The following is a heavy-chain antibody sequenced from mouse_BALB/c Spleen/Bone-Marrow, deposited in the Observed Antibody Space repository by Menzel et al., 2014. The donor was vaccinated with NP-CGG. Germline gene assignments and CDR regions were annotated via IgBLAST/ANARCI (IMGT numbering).Heavy chain of an antibody. V-gene: IGHV1-80*01. D-gene: IGHD1-1*01. CDR1: GYVFTDYW. J-gene: IGHJ3*01. Sequence: QVQLQQSGAELVRPGSSVKISCKASGYVFTDYWMNWLRQRPGQGLEWIGQIFPVNADTNYKANFKDKVTLTADKSSTTAYMQLNSLTSEDSAVYFCARFATGSFAYWGQGTQVTVSA. CDR3: ARFATGSFAY. CDR2: IFPVNADT.